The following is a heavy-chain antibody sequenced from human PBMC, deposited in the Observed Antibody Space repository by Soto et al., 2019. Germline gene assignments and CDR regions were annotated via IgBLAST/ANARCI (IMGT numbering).Heavy chain of an antibody. CDR2: IIPIFGTA. Sequence: SVKVSCKASGGTFSSYAISWVRQAPGQGLEWMGGIIPIFGTANYAQEFQGRVTITADESTSTAYMELSSLRSEDTAVYYCARGITAIFGVVHFDYWGQGTLVTVSS. J-gene: IGHJ4*02. D-gene: IGHD3-3*01. CDR3: ARGITAIFGVVHFDY. CDR1: GGTFSSYA. V-gene: IGHV1-69*13.